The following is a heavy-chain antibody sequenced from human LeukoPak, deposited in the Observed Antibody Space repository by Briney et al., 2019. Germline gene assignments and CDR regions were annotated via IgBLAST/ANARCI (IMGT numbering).Heavy chain of an antibody. CDR3: ARVAEAPDIGGYSFGY. CDR1: VGTFSSYA. CDR2: IIPIFGTA. D-gene: IGHD2-15*01. J-gene: IGHJ4*02. Sequence: VKVSCKACVGTFSSYAIGWVRQAPGQGLEWMGGIIPIFGTANYAQKFQGRVTITAEESTRTASTELSRLRTEDTAVYYCARVAEAPDIGGYSFGYWGQGTLVTVSS. V-gene: IGHV1-69*13.